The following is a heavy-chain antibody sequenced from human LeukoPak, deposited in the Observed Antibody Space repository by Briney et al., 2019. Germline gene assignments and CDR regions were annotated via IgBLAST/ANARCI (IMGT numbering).Heavy chain of an antibody. CDR1: GYTFTGYD. Sequence: ASVTVSCKASGYTFTGYDMHWVRQAPGQGLEWMGWINPNSGGTNYAQKFQGRVTITRDTSISTAYMDLTSLTYDDAAVYYCARAGYCGDGGCRGGSAFDVWGQGTMVTVS. D-gene: IGHD2-15*01. V-gene: IGHV1-2*02. CDR2: INPNSGGT. CDR3: ARAGYCGDGGCRGGSAFDV. J-gene: IGHJ3*01.